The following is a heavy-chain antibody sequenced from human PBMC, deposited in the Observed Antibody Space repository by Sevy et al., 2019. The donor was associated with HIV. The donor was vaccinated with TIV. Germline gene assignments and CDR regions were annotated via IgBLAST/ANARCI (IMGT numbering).Heavy chain of an antibody. CDR2: IDWDDEK. Sequence: SGPTLVNPTQTLTLTCTFSGFSLSTSGMCVSWIRQPPGKALEWLALIDWDDEKNYNTSLKTRLTTSKDTSKNQVVLTMTNMDPVDTATYYCARMLYGDYAGWFDPWGQGTLVTVSS. V-gene: IGHV2-70*01. CDR3: ARMLYGDYAGWFDP. D-gene: IGHD4-17*01. CDR1: GFSLSTSGMC. J-gene: IGHJ5*02.